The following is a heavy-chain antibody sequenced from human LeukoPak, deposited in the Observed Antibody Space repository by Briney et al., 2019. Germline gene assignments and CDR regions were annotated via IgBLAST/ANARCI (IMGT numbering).Heavy chain of an antibody. D-gene: IGHD3-22*01. V-gene: IGHV1-46*01. Sequence: GASVKVSCKASGYTFTSYYMYWVRQAPGQGLEWMGIINPNRGSTSYAQKFQGRVTMTRDTSISTAYMELSRLRSDDTAVYYCARGTDYYDSTGYYPDHWGQGTLVTVSS. CDR2: INPNRGST. J-gene: IGHJ4*02. CDR1: GYTFTSYY. CDR3: ARGTDYYDSTGYYPDH.